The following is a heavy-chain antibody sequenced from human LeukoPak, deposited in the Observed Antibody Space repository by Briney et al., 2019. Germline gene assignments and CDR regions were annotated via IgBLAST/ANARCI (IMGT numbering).Heavy chain of an antibody. D-gene: IGHD3-22*01. J-gene: IGHJ4*02. CDR1: GFTFSSYS. CDR3: AREYYDSSGTFDY. V-gene: IGHV3-30*03. CDR2: ISYDGSNK. Sequence: PGGSLRLSCAASGFTFSSYSMNWVRQAPGKGLEWVAVISYDGSNKYYADSVKGRFTISRDNSKNTLYLQMNSLRAEDTAVYYCAREYYDSSGTFDYWGQGTLVTVSS.